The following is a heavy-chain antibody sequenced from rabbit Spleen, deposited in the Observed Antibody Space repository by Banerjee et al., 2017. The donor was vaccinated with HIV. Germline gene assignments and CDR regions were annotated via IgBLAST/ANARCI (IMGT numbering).Heavy chain of an antibody. CDR2: IDTRDGDT. Sequence: QEQLVESGGGLVKPEGSLKLSCTASGFSFSNKAVMCWVRQAPGKGLEWIACIDTRDGDTDYANWPKGRFTISKTSSTTMTLQMTSLTAADTATYFCARGIDYGTHLERWGPGTLVTVS. V-gene: IGHV1S45*01. D-gene: IGHD2-1*01. CDR1: GFSFSNKAV. CDR3: ARGIDYGTHLER. J-gene: IGHJ3*01.